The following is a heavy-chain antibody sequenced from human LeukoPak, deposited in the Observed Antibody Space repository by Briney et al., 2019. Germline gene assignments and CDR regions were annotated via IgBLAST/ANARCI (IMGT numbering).Heavy chain of an antibody. V-gene: IGHV3-48*04. J-gene: IGHJ5*02. CDR1: GFTFSSHG. D-gene: IGHD5-24*01. CDR3: ARGAPGVATIPNWFDP. CDR2: ISSSSSTI. Sequence: PGGSLRLSCAASGFTFSSHGMNWVRQAPGKGLEWVSYISSSSSTIYYADSVKGRFTISRDNAKNSLYLQMNSLRAEDTAVYYCARGAPGVATIPNWFDPWGQGTLVTVSS.